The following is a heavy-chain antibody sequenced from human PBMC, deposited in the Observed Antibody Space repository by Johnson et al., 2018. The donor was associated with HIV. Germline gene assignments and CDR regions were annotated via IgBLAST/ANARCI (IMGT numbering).Heavy chain of an antibody. CDR1: GFTFSSFA. CDR3: ARDRGGIAEQSGAFDI. D-gene: IGHD6-13*01. J-gene: IGHJ3*02. CDR2: ISYSGSNK. Sequence: QVQLVESGGGVVQPGRSLRLSCAASGFTFSSFAMHWVRQTPGNGLEWVSIISYSGSNKYYADSVKGRITISRDNSKNTLYVQMNSLRAEDTAVYYCARDRGGIAEQSGAFDIWGQGTMVTVSS. V-gene: IGHV3-30*04.